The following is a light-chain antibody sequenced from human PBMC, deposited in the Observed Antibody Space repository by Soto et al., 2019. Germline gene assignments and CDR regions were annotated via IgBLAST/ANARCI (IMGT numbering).Light chain of an antibody. Sequence: EIVFTESPGTRSLSPGERATLSCRASQSVSSSYLAWYQQKPGQAPRLLIYGASSRATGIPDRFSGSGSGTDFTLTISSLQSEDFAVYYCHQYDNWPLTWTFAQGTKVDIK. J-gene: IGKJ1*01. V-gene: IGKV3-20*01. CDR3: HQYDNWPLTWT. CDR1: QSVSSSY. CDR2: GAS.